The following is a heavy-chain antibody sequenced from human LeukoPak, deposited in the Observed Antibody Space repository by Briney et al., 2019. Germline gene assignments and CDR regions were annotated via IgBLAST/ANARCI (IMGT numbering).Heavy chain of an antibody. CDR1: GGSISSGGYS. J-gene: IGHJ5*02. V-gene: IGHV4-30-2*01. CDR2: IYHSGST. CDR3: ARVGGLGELSGYGWFDP. D-gene: IGHD3-16*02. Sequence: SETLSLTCAVSGGSISSGGYSWSWIRQPPGKGLEWIGYIYHSGSTYYNPSLKSRVTISVDRSKNQFSLKLSSVTAADTAVYYCARVGGLGELSGYGWFDPWGQGTLVTVSS.